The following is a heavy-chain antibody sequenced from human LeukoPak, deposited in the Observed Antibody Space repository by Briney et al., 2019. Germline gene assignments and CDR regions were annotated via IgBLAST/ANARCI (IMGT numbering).Heavy chain of an antibody. J-gene: IGHJ4*02. CDR1: GYSFTSYW. V-gene: IGHV5-10-1*01. CDR2: IDPSDSYT. Sequence: GESLKISCEGSGYSFTSYWIGWVRQMPGKGLEWMGRIDPSDSYTNYSPSFQGHVTISADKSISTAYLQWSSLKASDTAMYYCARLSNGDYAPGDYWGQGTLVTVSS. CDR3: ARLSNGDYAPGDY. D-gene: IGHD4-17*01.